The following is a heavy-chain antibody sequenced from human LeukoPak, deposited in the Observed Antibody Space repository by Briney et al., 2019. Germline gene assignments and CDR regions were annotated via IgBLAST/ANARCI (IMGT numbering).Heavy chain of an antibody. CDR1: GFTFSQHW. V-gene: IGHV3-7*01. CDR3: ASSGSYRFDY. CDR2: ISPDGSAK. J-gene: IGHJ4*02. D-gene: IGHD1-26*01. Sequence: GGSLRLSCAASGFTFSQHWMSWVRQAPGKGLEWMANISPDGSAKFYVDSVKGRFSISRDNAKSSLYLQVNSLRAEDTAVYYCASSGSYRFDYWGQGTLVTVSS.